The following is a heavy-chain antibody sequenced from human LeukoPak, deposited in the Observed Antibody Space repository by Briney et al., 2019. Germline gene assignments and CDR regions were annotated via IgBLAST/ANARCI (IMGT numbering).Heavy chain of an antibody. Sequence: GASVKVSCKASGYTFAGYYMHWVRQAPGQGLEWMGWINPNSGNTNYAQKLQGRVTMTTDTSTSTAYMELRSLRSDDTAVYYCARESDWYSSSPFDYWGQGTLVTVSS. CDR1: GYTFAGYY. CDR3: ARESDWYSSSPFDY. CDR2: INPNSGNT. D-gene: IGHD6-13*01. J-gene: IGHJ4*02. V-gene: IGHV1-18*04.